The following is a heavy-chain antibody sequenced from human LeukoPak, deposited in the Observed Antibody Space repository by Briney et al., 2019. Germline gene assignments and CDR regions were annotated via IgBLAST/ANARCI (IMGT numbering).Heavy chain of an antibody. CDR3: ARLPDVSGWPFDY. Sequence: SETLSLTCTASDDSISRDFWTWIRQPPGKGLEWLGYIRYSGGTEYNPSLKSRVTISIQTSKNQFSLKLTSVTAADTAIYYCARLPDVSGWPFDYWGQGILVTVSS. J-gene: IGHJ4*02. D-gene: IGHD6-19*01. V-gene: IGHV4-59*01. CDR1: DDSISRDF. CDR2: IRYSGGT.